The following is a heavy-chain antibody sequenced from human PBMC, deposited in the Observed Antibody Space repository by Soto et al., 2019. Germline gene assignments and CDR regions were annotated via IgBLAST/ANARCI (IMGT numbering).Heavy chain of an antibody. V-gene: IGHV4-30-4*01. J-gene: IGHJ6*02. D-gene: IGHD3-3*01. Sequence: PSETLSLTCSVSGGSISSGYYYWSWIRQPPGKGLEWIGNIYYSGNTYYNPSLKSRLIISIDTSKNQFSLKVGSVTAADTAVYYCAGRRSGYYVLFYYYYGMDVWGQGTTVTVSS. CDR2: IYYSGNT. CDR3: AGRRSGYYVLFYYYYGMDV. CDR1: GGSISSGYYY.